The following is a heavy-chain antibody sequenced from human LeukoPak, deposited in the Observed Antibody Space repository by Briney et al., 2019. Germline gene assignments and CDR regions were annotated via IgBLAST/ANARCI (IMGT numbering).Heavy chain of an antibody. CDR2: INHRGST. V-gene: IGHV4-34*01. CDR3: ARVLRYFDWQRNFDY. CDR1: GGSFRGYY. J-gene: IGHJ4*02. Sequence: SETLSLTCTVYGGSFRGYYWSWIRQPPGKGLEWIGEINHRGSTNYNPSLKSRVSISVDTSKNQFSLTLSSVTAADTAVYYCARVLRYFDWQRNFDYWGQGTPVTVSS. D-gene: IGHD3-9*01.